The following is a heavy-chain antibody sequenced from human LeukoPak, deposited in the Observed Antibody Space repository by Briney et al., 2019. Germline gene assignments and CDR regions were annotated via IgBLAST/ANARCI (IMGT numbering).Heavy chain of an antibody. D-gene: IGHD6-13*01. V-gene: IGHV3-21*01. J-gene: IGHJ4*02. CDR2: ISSSRSYI. CDR1: GFTFSSYT. Sequence: GGSLRLSCAASGFTFSSYTMNWVRQAPGKGLEWVSSISSSRSYIYYADSVKGRFTISRDNAKNSLYLQMNSLRAEDTAVYYCARFIAAPYYFDYWGQGTLVTVSS. CDR3: ARFIAAPYYFDY.